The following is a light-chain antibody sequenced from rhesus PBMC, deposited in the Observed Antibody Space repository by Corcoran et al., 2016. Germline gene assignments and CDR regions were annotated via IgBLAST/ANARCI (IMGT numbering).Light chain of an antibody. CDR1: QSVSSS. CDR2: GAS. J-gene: IGKJ3*01. Sequence: EIVMTQSPATLSLSPGERATLSCRASQSVSSSLAWYQQKPGQAPRLLISGASSRATGIPHRLSGSGSGTDFTLTISSLEPEDVAVYYCLQHSNWPFTFGPGTKLDIK. CDR3: LQHSNWPFT. V-gene: IGKV3-24*01.